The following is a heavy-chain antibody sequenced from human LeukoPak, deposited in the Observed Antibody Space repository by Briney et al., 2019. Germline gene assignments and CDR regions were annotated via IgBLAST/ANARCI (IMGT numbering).Heavy chain of an antibody. J-gene: IGHJ4*02. CDR3: ARGEAYSSGWYPPSHFDY. V-gene: IGHV3-66*01. D-gene: IGHD6-19*01. CDR2: ISGGDTT. CDR1: GFTLNINY. Sequence: PGGSLRLSCVASGFTLNINYMTWVRQAPGKGLEWVSLISGGDTTYYVDSVKGRFTISRDTSKNTVYLQMNSLRAEDTAVYYCARGEAYSSGWYPPSHFDYWGQGTLVTVSS.